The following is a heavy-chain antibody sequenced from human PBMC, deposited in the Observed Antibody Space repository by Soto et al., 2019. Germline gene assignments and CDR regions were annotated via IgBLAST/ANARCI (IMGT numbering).Heavy chain of an antibody. D-gene: IGHD4-4*01. V-gene: IGHV3-23*01. CDR3: AKDRYRAVTTGWPVDV. Sequence: GGSLRLSCAASGFTFSSYAMSWVRQAPGKGLEWVSAISGSGGSTYYADSVKGRLTFSRDNSKNTLYLQMNSLRAEDTAVYYCAKDRYRAVTTGWPVDVWGKGTTVTVSS. J-gene: IGHJ6*04. CDR1: GFTFSSYA. CDR2: ISGSGGST.